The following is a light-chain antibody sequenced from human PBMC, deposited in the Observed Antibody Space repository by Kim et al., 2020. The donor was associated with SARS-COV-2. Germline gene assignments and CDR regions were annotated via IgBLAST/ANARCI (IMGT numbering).Light chain of an antibody. Sequence: SYELTQPPSVSVAPGKTARITCGGNNIGTKGVHWYQQKPGKAPVLVIYYDSDRPSGIPERFSGSNSGNTATLTITRVEAGDEADYYCQVWDSSSDHVVFGGGTKLTVL. CDR3: QVWDSSSDHVV. CDR2: YDS. J-gene: IGLJ2*01. V-gene: IGLV3-21*04. CDR1: NIGTKG.